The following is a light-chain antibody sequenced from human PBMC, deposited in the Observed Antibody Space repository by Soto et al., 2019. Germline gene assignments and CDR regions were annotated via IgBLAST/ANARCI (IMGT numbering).Light chain of an antibody. Sequence: EIVLTQSPGTLSLSPGERAPLSCRASQSVSSSYLAWYQQRRGQAPRLLIYDASNRATGIPARFSGSGSGTDFTLTISSLEPEDFAVYYCQQRSKWPITFGQGTRLEIK. CDR2: DAS. V-gene: IGKV3D-20*02. J-gene: IGKJ5*01. CDR3: QQRSKWPIT. CDR1: QSVSSSY.